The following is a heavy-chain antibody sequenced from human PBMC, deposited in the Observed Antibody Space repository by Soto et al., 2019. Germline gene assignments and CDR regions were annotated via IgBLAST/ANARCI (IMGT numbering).Heavy chain of an antibody. CDR3: ERDDDFWSGYGMDV. Sequence: GASVKVSCKASGYTFTSYGISWVRQAPGQGLEWMGWISAYNGNTNYAQKLQGRVTMTTDTSTSTAYMELRSLRSDVTAVYYCERDDDFWSGYGMDVWGQGTTVTVSS. CDR1: GYTFTSYG. V-gene: IGHV1-18*01. CDR2: ISAYNGNT. D-gene: IGHD3-3*01. J-gene: IGHJ6*02.